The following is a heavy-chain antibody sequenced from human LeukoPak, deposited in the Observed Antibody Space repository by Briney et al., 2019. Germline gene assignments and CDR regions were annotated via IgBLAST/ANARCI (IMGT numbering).Heavy chain of an antibody. D-gene: IGHD6-6*01. Sequence: PGGSLRLSCVASGFTLSTYAMDWVRQAPGRGLEWVADIAYDGSFSNYAYSVKGRFTVSRDNSKNTLYLQMNSLRLDDTAVYYCATESSLSKGGQGTLVTVSS. V-gene: IGHV3-30-3*02. CDR3: ATESSLSK. CDR1: GFTLSTYA. J-gene: IGHJ4*02. CDR2: IAYDGSFS.